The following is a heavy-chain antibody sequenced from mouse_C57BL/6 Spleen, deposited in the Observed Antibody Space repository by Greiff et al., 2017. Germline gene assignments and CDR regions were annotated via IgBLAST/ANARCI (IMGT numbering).Heavy chain of an antibody. CDR1: GYSITSGYY. V-gene: IGHV3-6*01. CDR3: ARDDYYGSSYAYFDV. D-gene: IGHD1-1*01. CDR2: ISYDGSN. J-gene: IGHJ1*03. Sequence: ESGPGLVKPSQSLSLTCSVTGYSITSGYYWNWIRQFPGNKLEWMGYISYDGSNNYNPSLKNRISITRDTSKNQFFLKLNSVTTEDTATYYCARDDYYGSSYAYFDVWGTGTTVTVSS.